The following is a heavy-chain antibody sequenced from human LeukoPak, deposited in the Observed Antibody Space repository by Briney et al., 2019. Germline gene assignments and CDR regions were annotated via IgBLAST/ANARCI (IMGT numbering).Heavy chain of an antibody. CDR3: ARVLGSRITIFGVVIRGRWFDP. CDR2: IYYSGST. V-gene: IGHV4-39*01. Sequence: SETLSLTCTVSGGSISSSSYYWGWIRQPPGKGLEWIGSIYYSGSTYYNPSLKTRVTISVDTSKTQFSLKLSSVTAADTAVYYCARVLGSRITIFGVVIRGRWFDPWGQGTLVTVSS. CDR1: GGSISSSSYY. J-gene: IGHJ5*02. D-gene: IGHD3-3*01.